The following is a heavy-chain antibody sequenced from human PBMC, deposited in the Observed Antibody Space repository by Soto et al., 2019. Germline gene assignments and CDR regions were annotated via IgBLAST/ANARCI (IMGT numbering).Heavy chain of an antibody. D-gene: IGHD6-13*01. CDR2: IIPIFGTA. CDR1: GGTFSSYA. Sequence: VKVSCKASGGTFSSYAISWVRQAPGQGLEWMGGIIPIFGTANYAQKFQGRVTITADESTSTAYMELSSLRSEDTAVYYCARSGANIEADVTYNWFDPWGQGTLVTVSS. CDR3: ARSGANIEADVTYNWFDP. V-gene: IGHV1-69*01. J-gene: IGHJ5*02.